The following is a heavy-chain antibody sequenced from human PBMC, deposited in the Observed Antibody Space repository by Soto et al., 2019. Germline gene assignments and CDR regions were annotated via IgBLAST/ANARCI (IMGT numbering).Heavy chain of an antibody. CDR1: AASSGRSSYF. CDR2: LYYSGSA. Sequence: PSETLSLTCTVSAASSGRSSYFWCWIRQPPGKGLEWIGSLYYSGSAYYNPSLYSRVTISADTSKNLLSLKLRSVTAADTAVYYCARRDRGGNGGKSFPFWGQGTLVTVSS. J-gene: IGHJ4*02. V-gene: IGHV4-39*01. CDR3: ARRDRGGNGGKSFPF. D-gene: IGHD5-12*01.